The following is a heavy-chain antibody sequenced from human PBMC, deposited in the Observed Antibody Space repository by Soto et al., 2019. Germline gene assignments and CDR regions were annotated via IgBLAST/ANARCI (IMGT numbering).Heavy chain of an antibody. D-gene: IGHD3-22*01. CDR1: GGSISSYY. CDR2: IYYSGST. V-gene: IGHV4-59*08. CDR3: ARRKYYYDSSGYPYYYYYYGMDV. Sequence: SETLSLTCTVSGGSISSYYWSWIRQPPGKGLEWIGYIYYSGSTNYNPSLKSRVTISVDTSKNQFSLKLSSVTAADTAVYYCARRKYYYDSSGYPYYYYYYGMDVWGQGTTVTV. J-gene: IGHJ6*02.